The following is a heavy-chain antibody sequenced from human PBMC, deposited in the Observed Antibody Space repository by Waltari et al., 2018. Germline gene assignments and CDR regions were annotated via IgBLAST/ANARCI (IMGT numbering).Heavy chain of an antibody. CDR1: GGSISSYY. CDR2: IYYSGST. D-gene: IGHD6-6*01. J-gene: IGHJ6*03. CDR3: ARDYSSSSPYYYYYYMDV. V-gene: IGHV4-59*01. Sequence: QVQLQESGPGLVKPSETLSLTCTVSGGSISSYYWSWIRQPPGKGLEWIGYIYYSGSTNYNPSLKRRVTISVDTSKNQFSLKLSSVTAADTAVYYCARDYSSSSPYYYYYYMDVWGKGTTVTVSS.